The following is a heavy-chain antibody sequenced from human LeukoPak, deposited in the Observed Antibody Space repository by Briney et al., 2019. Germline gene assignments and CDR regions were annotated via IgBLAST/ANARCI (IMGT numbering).Heavy chain of an antibody. V-gene: IGHV1-8*03. CDR2: MNPNNGNT. D-gene: IGHD3-22*01. CDR3: AREVYYDSSGYYN. J-gene: IGHJ4*02. Sequence: ASVKVSCKASGYTFTSYDINWVRQAPGQGLEWMGWMNPNNGNTDYAQKFQGRVTITRNTSISTAYMELSSLRSEDTAVYYCAREVYYDSSGYYNWGQGTLVTVSS. CDR1: GYTFTSYD.